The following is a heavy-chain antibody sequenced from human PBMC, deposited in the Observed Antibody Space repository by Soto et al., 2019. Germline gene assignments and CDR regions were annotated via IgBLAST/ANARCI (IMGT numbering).Heavy chain of an antibody. CDR3: ARLGYTAMVYYFDY. V-gene: IGHV4-31*03. Sequence: TLSLTCTVSGGSISSGGYYWSWIRQHPGKGLEWIGYIYYSGSTYYNPSLKSRVTISVDTSKNQFSLKLSSVTAADTAVYYCARLGYTAMVYYFDYWGQGTLVTVSS. CDR1: GGSISSGGYY. CDR2: IYYSGST. J-gene: IGHJ4*02. D-gene: IGHD5-18*01.